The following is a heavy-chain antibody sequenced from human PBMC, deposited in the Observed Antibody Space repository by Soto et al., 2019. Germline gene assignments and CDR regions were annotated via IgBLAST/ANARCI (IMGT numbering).Heavy chain of an antibody. CDR2: INHSGTT. J-gene: IGHJ4*02. V-gene: IGHV4-34*01. CDR1: GGSFSGPS. CDR3: ARGDDY. Sequence: QVQLQQWGAGLLKPSETLSLTCAVYGGSFSGPSWAWIRQPPGKGLEWIGEINHSGTTKYNPSLESRVTISVDTSKNQFSLKVSSVTAADTALYFCARGDDYWGQGSLVSVSS.